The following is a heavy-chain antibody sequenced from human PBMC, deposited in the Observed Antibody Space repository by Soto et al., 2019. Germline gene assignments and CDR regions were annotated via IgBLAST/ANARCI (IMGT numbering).Heavy chain of an antibody. CDR1: GGSISSGGYY. CDR3: ARDRWSDSSGYYFDH. J-gene: IGHJ4*02. D-gene: IGHD3-22*01. Sequence: PSETLSLTCTVSGGSISSGGYYWSWIRQHPGKGLEWIGYIYYSGSTYYNPSLKSRVTISVDTSKNQFSLKLSSVTAADTAVYYCARDRWSDSSGYYFDHWGQGTLVTVSS. CDR2: IYYSGST. V-gene: IGHV4-31*03.